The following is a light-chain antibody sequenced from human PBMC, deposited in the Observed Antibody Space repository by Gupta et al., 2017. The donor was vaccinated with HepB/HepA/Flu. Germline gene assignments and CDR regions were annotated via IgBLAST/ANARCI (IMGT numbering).Light chain of an antibody. CDR2: GTS. J-gene: IGKJ5*01. CDR3: QQYGSSGIT. Sequence: EIVLTQSPGTLSLSPGERVTLSCRASHSVTRSYLGWYQQIHGQAPSLLIYGTSNRATGIPDRFSGSGSGTDFTLTINRLVPEDFAVYYCQQYGSSGITCGQGTRLEIK. CDR1: HSVTRSY. V-gene: IGKV3-20*01.